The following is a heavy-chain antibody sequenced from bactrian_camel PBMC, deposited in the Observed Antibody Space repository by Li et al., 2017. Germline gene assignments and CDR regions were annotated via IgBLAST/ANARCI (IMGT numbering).Heavy chain of an antibody. CDR1: GFTFIDSA. CDR2: ITDREAA. J-gene: IGHJ4*01. Sequence: DVQLVESGGGSVQPGGSLRLSCAASGFTFIDSAMSWVRRPPGKGLEWVSRITDREAAYYADSVKGRFTISRDNAKKYVYLQLTGLKTEDTAMYYCLRGSADMYYIPSVTSQGTQVTVS. V-gene: IGHV3S40*01. D-gene: IGHD2*01.